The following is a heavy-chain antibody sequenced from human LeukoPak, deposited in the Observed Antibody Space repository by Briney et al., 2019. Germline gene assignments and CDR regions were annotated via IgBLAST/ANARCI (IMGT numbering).Heavy chain of an antibody. V-gene: IGHV5-51*01. D-gene: IGHD2-2*01. CDR3: ARSGVPGAMTWFDP. CDR2: IYPGDSDT. CDR1: GYSFTTYW. J-gene: IGHJ5*02. Sequence: SLQISCKASGYSFTTYWIGWVRQMTGKGLEWMGIIYPGDSDTRYSPSFQGQVTISADKSINTAYLQWRSLKASDTAMYYCARSGVPGAMTWFDPWGQGTLVTVSS.